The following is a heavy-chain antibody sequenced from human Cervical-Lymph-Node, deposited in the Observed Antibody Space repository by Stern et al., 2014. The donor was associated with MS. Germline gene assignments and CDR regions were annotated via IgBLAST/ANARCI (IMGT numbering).Heavy chain of an antibody. D-gene: IGHD5-24*01. CDR1: GFTFGSYW. Sequence: EVQLVESGGGLVKPGGSLRLSCVGSGFTFGSYWMSWVRQAPGQGLEFLANINQDGSEKYYVDSVKGRFTISRDNAKNSLYLQMNSLTAEDTAEYYCATGSAGADGYWGQGTLVTVSS. V-gene: IGHV3-7*01. CDR3: ATGSAGADGY. CDR2: INQDGSEK. J-gene: IGHJ1*01.